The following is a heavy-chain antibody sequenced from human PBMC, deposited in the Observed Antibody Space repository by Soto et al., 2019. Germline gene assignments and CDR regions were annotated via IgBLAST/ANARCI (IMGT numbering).Heavy chain of an antibody. D-gene: IGHD2-2*01. CDR3: ARVKGVVPAAIDY. V-gene: IGHV5-51*01. CDR1: GYSFTSYW. Sequence: GGSLRLSCKGSGYSFTSYWIGWVRQMPGKGLEWMGIIYPGDSDTRYSPSFQGQVTISADKSISTAYLQWSSLKASDTAMYYCARVKGVVPAAIDYWGQGTLVTVSS. CDR2: IYPGDSDT. J-gene: IGHJ4*02.